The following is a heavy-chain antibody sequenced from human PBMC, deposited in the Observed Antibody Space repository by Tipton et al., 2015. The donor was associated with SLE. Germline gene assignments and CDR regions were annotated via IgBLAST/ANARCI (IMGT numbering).Heavy chain of an antibody. Sequence: PGLVKPSGSLSLTCAVSGGSISSSNWWSWVRQPPGKGLEWIGEIYHSGSTNYNPSLKSRVTISVDKSKNQFSLRLSSVTAADTAVYYCARGGDCSRTSCPRFDYWGQGTLVTVSS. CDR2: IYHSGST. CDR1: GGSISSSNW. V-gene: IGHV4-4*02. CDR3: ARGGDCSRTSCPRFDY. D-gene: IGHD2-2*01. J-gene: IGHJ4*02.